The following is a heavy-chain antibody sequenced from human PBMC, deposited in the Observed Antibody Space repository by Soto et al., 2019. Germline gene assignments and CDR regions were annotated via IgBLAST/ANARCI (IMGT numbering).Heavy chain of an antibody. J-gene: IGHJ4*02. CDR2: TYYRSKWYN. CDR3: ARGPTSIAARPSYFDY. V-gene: IGHV6-1*01. D-gene: IGHD6-6*01. CDR1: GDSVSSNSAA. Sequence: QTLSLTCAISGDSVSSNSAAWNWIRQSPSRGLEWLGRTYYRSKWYNDYAVSVKSRITINPDTSKNQFSLQLNSVTPEHTPVYSCARGPTSIAARPSYFDYWGQGTLVTVSS.